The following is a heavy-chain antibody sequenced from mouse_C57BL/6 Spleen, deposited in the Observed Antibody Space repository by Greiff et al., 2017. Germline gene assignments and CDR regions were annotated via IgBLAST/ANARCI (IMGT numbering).Heavy chain of an antibody. V-gene: IGHV7-3*01. CDR1: GFTFTDYY. CDR3: ARYEGGNYGSFAY. D-gene: IGHD1-2*01. CDR2: IRNKANGYTT. J-gene: IGHJ3*01. Sequence: DVKLVESGGGLVQPGGSLSLSCAASGFTFTDYYMSWVRQPPGKALEWLGFIRNKANGYTTEYSASVKGRFTISRDNSQSILYLQMNALRAEDSATYYCARYEGGNYGSFAYWGQGTLVTVSA.